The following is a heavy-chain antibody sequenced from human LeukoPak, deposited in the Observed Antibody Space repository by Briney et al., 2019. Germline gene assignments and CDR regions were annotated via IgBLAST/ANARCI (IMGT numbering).Heavy chain of an antibody. Sequence: GASVKVSCKASGGTFSSYAISWVRQAPGQGLEWMGGIIPIFGTANYAQKFQGRVTITADESTSTAYMGLSSLRSEDTAVYYCAREGAVAGTGGYWGQGTLVTVSS. J-gene: IGHJ4*02. D-gene: IGHD6-19*01. CDR2: IIPIFGTA. CDR3: AREGAVAGTGGY. CDR1: GGTFSSYA. V-gene: IGHV1-69*13.